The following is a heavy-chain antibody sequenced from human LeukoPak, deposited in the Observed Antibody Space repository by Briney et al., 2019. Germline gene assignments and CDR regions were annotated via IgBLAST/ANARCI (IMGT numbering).Heavy chain of an antibody. Sequence: PSETLSLTCTVSGGSISSYYWSWIRQPAGKGLEWIGRIYTSGGTNYNPSLKSRVTMSVDTSKNQFSLKLSSVTAADTAVYYCARDLDSSGWCNFDYWGQGTQVTVSS. CDR3: ARDLDSSGWCNFDY. V-gene: IGHV4-4*07. D-gene: IGHD6-19*01. J-gene: IGHJ4*02. CDR2: IYTSGGT. CDR1: GGSISSYY.